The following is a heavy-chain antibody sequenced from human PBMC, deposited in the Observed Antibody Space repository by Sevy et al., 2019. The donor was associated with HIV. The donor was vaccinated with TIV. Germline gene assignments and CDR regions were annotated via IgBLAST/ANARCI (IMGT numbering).Heavy chain of an antibody. D-gene: IGHD4-4*01. CDR3: AKSSGYRYDYSGNSVHFDY. CDR2: IWYDGSNK. V-gene: IGHV3-33*06. CDR1: GFTFSSYG. J-gene: IGHJ4*02. Sequence: GGSLRLSCAASGFTFSSYGMHWVRQAPGKGLEWVAVIWYDGSNKYYADSVKGRFRISRDNSKNTLYLQMNSLRAEETAVYYCAKSSGYRYDYSGNSVHFDYWGPGTLVTVSS.